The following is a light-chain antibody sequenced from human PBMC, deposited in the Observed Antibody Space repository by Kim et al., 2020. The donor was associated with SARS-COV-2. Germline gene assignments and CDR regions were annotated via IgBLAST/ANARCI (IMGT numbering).Light chain of an antibody. J-gene: IGKJ1*01. CDR2: DAA. CDR1: QFVARY. CDR3: QQRSNSPPWT. V-gene: IGKV3-11*01. Sequence: SRGDRATLSCRASQFVARYLAWYQQKPGQAPRLLIYDAANRAAGIPARFSGSGSGTDFTLTIISLEPEDCAVYYCQQRSNSPPWTFGQGTKVDIK.